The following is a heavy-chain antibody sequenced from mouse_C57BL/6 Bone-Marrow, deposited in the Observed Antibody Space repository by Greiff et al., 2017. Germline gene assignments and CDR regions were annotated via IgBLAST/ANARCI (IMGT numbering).Heavy chain of an antibody. CDR3: ARFITTVVAGNWYFDV. J-gene: IGHJ1*03. Sequence: IQLQQPGTELVKPGASVKLSCKASGYTFTSYWMHWVKQRPGPGLEWIGNINPSNGGTNYNEKFKSKATLTVDKSSSTAYMQLSRLTSEDSAVYYCARFITTVVAGNWYFDVWGTGTTVTVSS. CDR2: INPSNGGT. D-gene: IGHD1-1*01. V-gene: IGHV1-53*01. CDR1: GYTFTSYW.